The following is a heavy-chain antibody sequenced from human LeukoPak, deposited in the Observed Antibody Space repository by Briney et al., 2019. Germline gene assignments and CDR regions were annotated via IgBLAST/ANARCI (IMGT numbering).Heavy chain of an antibody. V-gene: IGHV4-61*02. CDR2: IYTSGGT. Sequence: PSQTLSLTCTVSGGSISSGSYYWNWIRQPAGKGLEWIGRIYTSGGTSYNPSLKSRVSISIDTSKNQFSLKLSSVTAADTAVYYCASTIVAGGFDYWGQGTLVTVSS. D-gene: IGHD5-12*01. CDR1: GGSISSGSYY. CDR3: ASTIVAGGFDY. J-gene: IGHJ4*02.